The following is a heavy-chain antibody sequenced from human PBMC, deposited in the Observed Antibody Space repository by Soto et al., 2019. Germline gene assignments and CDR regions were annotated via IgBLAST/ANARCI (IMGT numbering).Heavy chain of an antibody. D-gene: IGHD3-22*01. CDR3: ASNYYDSSGNDH. CDR2: IYHSGST. V-gene: IGHV4-4*02. Sequence: SETLSLTCAVSGGSISSSNWWSWVRQPPGKGLEWIGEIYHSGSTNYNPSLKSRVTISVDKSKNQFSLKLNSVTAADTAVYYCASNYYDSSGNDHWGQGTLVTVSS. CDR1: GGSISSSNW. J-gene: IGHJ4*02.